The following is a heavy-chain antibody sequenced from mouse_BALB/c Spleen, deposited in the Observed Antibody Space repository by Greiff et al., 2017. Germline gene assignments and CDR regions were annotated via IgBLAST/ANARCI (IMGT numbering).Heavy chain of an antibody. CDR1: GFNIKDTY. Sequence: VQLQQSGAELVKPGASVKLSCTASGFNIKDTYMHWVKQRPEQGLEWIGRIDPANGNTKYDPKFQGKATITADTSSNTAYLQLSSLTSEDTAVYYGARDYYGSSYGGFAYWGQGTLVTVAA. D-gene: IGHD1-1*01. V-gene: IGHV14-3*02. CDR2: IDPANGNT. CDR3: ARDYYGSSYGGFAY. J-gene: IGHJ3*01.